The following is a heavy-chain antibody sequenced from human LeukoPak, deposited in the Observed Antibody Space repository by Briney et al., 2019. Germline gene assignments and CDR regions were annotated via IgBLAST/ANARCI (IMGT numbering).Heavy chain of an antibody. CDR2: ISGSGGST. D-gene: IGHD3-3*01. Sequence: GGSLRLSCAASGFTFSSYAMSWVRQAPGKGLEWVSAISGSGGSTYYADSVKGRFTISRDNSKNTLYLQMNSLRAEDTAVYYCATYLTEWPRGAGFDYWGQGTLVTVSS. CDR1: GFTFSSYA. CDR3: ATYLTEWPRGAGFDY. J-gene: IGHJ4*02. V-gene: IGHV3-23*01.